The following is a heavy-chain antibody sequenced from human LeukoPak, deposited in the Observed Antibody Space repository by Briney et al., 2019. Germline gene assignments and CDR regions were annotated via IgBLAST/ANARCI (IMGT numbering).Heavy chain of an antibody. CDR3: ARGATYYYDSSGYWAWNYFDY. Sequence: PSETLSLTCTASGGSISSYYWSWIRQPAGKGLEWIWRIYTSGSTNYNPSLQSRVTMSVDTSKNQFSLKLSSVPAADTAVYYCARGATYYYDSSGYWAWNYFDYWGQGTLVTVSS. J-gene: IGHJ4*02. V-gene: IGHV4-4*07. CDR1: GGSISSYY. D-gene: IGHD3-22*01. CDR2: IYTSGST.